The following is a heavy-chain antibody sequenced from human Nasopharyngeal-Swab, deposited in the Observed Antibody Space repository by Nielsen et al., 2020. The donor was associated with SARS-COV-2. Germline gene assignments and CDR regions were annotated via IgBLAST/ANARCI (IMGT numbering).Heavy chain of an antibody. Sequence: GGSLRLSCAASGFTFSSYGMHWVRQAPGKGLEWVAVISYDGSNKYYADSVKGRFTISRDNSKNTLYLQMNSLRAEDTAVYYCAKVAGYYDILTGYYLSLGYGMDVWGQGTTVTSP. V-gene: IGHV3-30*18. CDR2: ISYDGSNK. CDR1: GFTFSSYG. D-gene: IGHD3-9*01. J-gene: IGHJ6*02. CDR3: AKVAGYYDILTGYYLSLGYGMDV.